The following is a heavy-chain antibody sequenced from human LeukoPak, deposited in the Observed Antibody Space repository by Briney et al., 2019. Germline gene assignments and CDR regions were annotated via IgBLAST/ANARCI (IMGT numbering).Heavy chain of an antibody. J-gene: IGHJ4*02. CDR1: GGSISSNY. CDR3: ARANYYASSGYYRE. D-gene: IGHD3-22*01. V-gene: IGHV4-4*07. Sequence: PSETLSLTCTVSGGSISSNYWSWIRQPAGKGMEWNGRIYTGGTTNYNPSLRSRVTMPVDTSKNQFSLKLGSVTAADTGVYYCARANYYASSGYYREWGRGGLVTVSS. CDR2: IYTGGTT.